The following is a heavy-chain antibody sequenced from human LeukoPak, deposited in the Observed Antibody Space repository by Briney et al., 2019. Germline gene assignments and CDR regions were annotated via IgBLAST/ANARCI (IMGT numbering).Heavy chain of an antibody. V-gene: IGHV3-7*03. CDR2: INQYGSEE. Sequence: GGSLRLSCAASGFSSSTFWMAWVRQAPGKGLEWVANINQYGSEEFYVDSVKGRFTISRDNSKNTLYLQMNSLRAEDTAVYYCAKSMIVVLPITFDIWGQGTMVTVSS. J-gene: IGHJ3*02. CDR1: GFSSSTFW. CDR3: AKSMIVVLPITFDI. D-gene: IGHD3-22*01.